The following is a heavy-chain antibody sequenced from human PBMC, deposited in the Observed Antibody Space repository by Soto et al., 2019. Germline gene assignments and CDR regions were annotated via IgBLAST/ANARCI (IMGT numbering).Heavy chain of an antibody. CDR1: GFTFSSYT. V-gene: IGHV3-64*01. CDR2: ISSNGGST. J-gene: IGHJ4*02. Sequence: EVQLVESGGGLVQPGGSLRLSCAASGFTFSSYTMHWVRQAPGKGLEYVSAISSNGGSTYYANSVKGRFTISRDNSKNTLYLQMGSLRAEDMAVDYCARGEPFDYWGQGTLVTVSS. D-gene: IGHD3-16*01. CDR3: ARGEPFDY.